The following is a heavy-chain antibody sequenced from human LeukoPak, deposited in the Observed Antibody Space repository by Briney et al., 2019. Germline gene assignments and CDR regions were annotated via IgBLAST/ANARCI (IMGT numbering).Heavy chain of an antibody. D-gene: IGHD4-23*01. Sequence: ASVKVSCKVSGYSLTELSMHWVRQAPGKGLEWMGGFDPEYGETIYAQKFQGRVTMTEDTSTDTAYMELSSLRSEDTAVYYCARDNSVEDIAWWFDPWGQGTLVTVSP. CDR2: FDPEYGET. V-gene: IGHV1-24*01. CDR1: GYSLTELS. CDR3: ARDNSVEDIAWWFDP. J-gene: IGHJ5*02.